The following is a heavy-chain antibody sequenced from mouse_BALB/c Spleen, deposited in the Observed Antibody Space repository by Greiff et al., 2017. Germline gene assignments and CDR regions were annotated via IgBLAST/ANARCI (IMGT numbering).Heavy chain of an antibody. CDR1: GYTFTSYW. V-gene: IGHV1-7*01. Sequence: QVQLQQSGAELAKPGASVKMSCKASGYTFTSYWMHWVKQRPGQGLEWIGYINPSTGYTEYNQKFKDKATLTADKSSSTAYMQLSSLTSEDSAVYYCARGGGDVAMDYWGQGTSVTVSS. J-gene: IGHJ4*01. CDR2: INPSTGYT. D-gene: IGHD3-3*01. CDR3: ARGGGDVAMDY.